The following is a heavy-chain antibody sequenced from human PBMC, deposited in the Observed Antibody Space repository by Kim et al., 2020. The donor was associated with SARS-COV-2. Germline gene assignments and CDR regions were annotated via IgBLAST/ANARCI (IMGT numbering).Heavy chain of an antibody. D-gene: IGHD1-20*01. Sequence: ASVKVSCKASGYKFTDFAVNWVRQAPGHGLEWLGYVNPKTGNPTAAQGFTGRFVFSLDTSLSMSYLQISSLKAADTGVYYCVRPGMTWAANNALMSYYWG. CDR2: VNPKTGNP. J-gene: IGHJ4*01. V-gene: IGHV7-4-1*04. CDR3: VRPGMTWAANNALMSYY. CDR1: GYKFTDFA.